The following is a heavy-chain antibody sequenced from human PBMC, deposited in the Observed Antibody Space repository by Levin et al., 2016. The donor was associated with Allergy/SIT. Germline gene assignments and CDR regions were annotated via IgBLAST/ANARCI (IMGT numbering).Heavy chain of an antibody. CDR1: GFTFSSYA. CDR3: ARAYSTTTTSDI. J-gene: IGHJ3*02. V-gene: IGHV3-23*01. CDR2: ISGSGGST. D-gene: IGHD4-11*01. Sequence: GESLKISCAASGFTFSSYAMSWVRQAPGKGLEWVSAISGSGGSTYYADSVKGRFTISRDNAKNSLYLQMNSLRGEDTAVYYCARAYSTTTTSDIWGQGTMVTVSS.